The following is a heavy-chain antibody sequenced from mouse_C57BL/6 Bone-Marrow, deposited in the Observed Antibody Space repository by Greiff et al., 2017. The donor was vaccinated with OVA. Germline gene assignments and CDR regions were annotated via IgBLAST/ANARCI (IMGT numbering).Heavy chain of an antibody. J-gene: IGHJ4*01. V-gene: IGHV1-20*01. Sequence: EVKLQQSGPELVKPGDSVKISCKASGYSFTGYFMNWVMQSHGKSLEWIGRINPYNGDTFYNQKFKGKATLTVDKSSSTAHMELRSLTSEDSAVYYCARGDDYGYYYAMDYWGQGTSVTVSS. CDR1: GYSFTGYF. CDR3: ARGDDYGYYYAMDY. D-gene: IGHD2-4*01. CDR2: INPYNGDT.